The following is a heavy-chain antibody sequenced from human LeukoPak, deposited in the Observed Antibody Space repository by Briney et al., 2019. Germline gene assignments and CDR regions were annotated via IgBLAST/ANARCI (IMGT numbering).Heavy chain of an antibody. Sequence: ASVKVSCKASGYTFTSYDINWVRQATGQGLEWMGWMIPNSGNTGYAQKFQGRVTMTRDTSISTAYMELSSLRADNTAVYYCARRMADHDAFDIWGQGTMVTVCS. CDR1: GYTFTSYD. CDR2: MIPNSGNT. CDR3: ARRMADHDAFDI. D-gene: IGHD2-8*01. V-gene: IGHV1-8*01. J-gene: IGHJ3*02.